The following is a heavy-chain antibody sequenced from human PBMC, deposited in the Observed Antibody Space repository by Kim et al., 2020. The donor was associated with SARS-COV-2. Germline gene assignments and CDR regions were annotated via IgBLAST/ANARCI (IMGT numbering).Heavy chain of an antibody. CDR1: GFTFSSYA. Sequence: GGSLRLSCVASGFTFSSYAMSWVRQAPGKGLEWVSAISGSGGSTYYADSVKGRFTISRDNSKNTLSLQMNRLRVEDTALYYCAKDLGWYNWNDGDYWGQGTLVTVSS. CDR2: ISGSGGST. CDR3: AKDLGWYNWNDGDY. V-gene: IGHV3-23*01. D-gene: IGHD1-1*01. J-gene: IGHJ4*02.